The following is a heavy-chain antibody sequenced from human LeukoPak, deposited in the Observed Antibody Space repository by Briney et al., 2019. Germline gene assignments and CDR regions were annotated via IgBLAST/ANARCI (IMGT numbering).Heavy chain of an antibody. CDR2: ISSSSSYI. J-gene: IGHJ3*02. CDR1: GFTFSSYS. CDR3: ARDRPGHDAFDI. Sequence: PGGSLRLSCAASGFTFSSYSMNWVRQAPGKGLGWVSSISSSSSYIYYADSVKGRFTISRDNAKNSLYLQMNSLRAEDTAVYYCARDRPGHDAFDIWGQGTMVTVSS. V-gene: IGHV3-21*01.